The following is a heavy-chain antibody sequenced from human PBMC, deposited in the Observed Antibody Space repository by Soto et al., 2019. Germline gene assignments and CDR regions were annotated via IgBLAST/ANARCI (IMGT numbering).Heavy chain of an antibody. CDR2: IYYSGST. D-gene: IGHD6-19*01. CDR3: ASDSSGSYYFDY. Sequence: PSETLSLTCSVSGGSISGYYWSWIRQPPGKGLEWIGYIYYSGSTNYNPSLNSRVTISVDTSKNQFSLQLSSVTAADTAVYYCASDSSGSYYFDYWGQGTLVTVSS. V-gene: IGHV4-59*01. J-gene: IGHJ4*02. CDR1: GGSISGYY.